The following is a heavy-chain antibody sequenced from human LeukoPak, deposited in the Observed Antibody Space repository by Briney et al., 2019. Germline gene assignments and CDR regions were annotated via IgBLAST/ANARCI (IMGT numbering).Heavy chain of an antibody. V-gene: IGHV3-74*01. D-gene: IGHD1-20*01. CDR3: ARDLNWNRIDY. CDR1: GFSFNSHW. CDR2: INTDGRST. Sequence: PGGSLRLSCAASGFSFNSHWMHWVRQVPGKGPVWVSRINTDGRSTDYADSVKGRFTISRDNAKNTLYLQMNSLRAEDTAVYYRARDLNWNRIDYWGQGSLVTVSS. J-gene: IGHJ4*02.